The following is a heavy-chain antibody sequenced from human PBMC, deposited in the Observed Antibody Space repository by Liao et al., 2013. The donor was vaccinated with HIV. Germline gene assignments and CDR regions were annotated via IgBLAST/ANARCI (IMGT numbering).Heavy chain of an antibody. CDR1: GGSISSSSYY. J-gene: IGHJ4*02. CDR2: IYYSGSA. V-gene: IGHV4-30-4*08. CDR3: ARGPYDTSGYSFEY. D-gene: IGHD3-22*01. Sequence: QLQLQESGPGLVKPSETLSLTCTVSGGSISSSSYYWSWIRQPPGKGLEYIGYIYYSGSAFYNPSLKSRVTMSVHTLKNQFSLKLTSVTAADTAVYYCARGPYDTSGYSFEYWGQGTLVTVSS.